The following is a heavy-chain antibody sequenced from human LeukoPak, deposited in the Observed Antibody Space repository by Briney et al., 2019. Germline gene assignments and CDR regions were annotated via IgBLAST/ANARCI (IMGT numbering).Heavy chain of an antibody. V-gene: IGHV4-59*12. CDR2: IYYSGST. D-gene: IGHD6-13*01. CDR3: ARGADSSWLGYYYYMDV. J-gene: IGHJ6*03. CDR1: GGSISSYY. Sequence: SETLSLTCTVSGGSISSYYWSWIRQPPGKGLEWIGYIYYSGSTNYNPSLKSRVTISVDTSKNQFSLKLSSVTAADTAVYYCARGADSSWLGYYYYMDVWGKGTTVTVSS.